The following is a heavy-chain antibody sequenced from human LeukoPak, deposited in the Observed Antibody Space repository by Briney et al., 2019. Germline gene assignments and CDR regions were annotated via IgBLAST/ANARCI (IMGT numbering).Heavy chain of an antibody. Sequence: SETLSLTCTVSGGSISSYYWSWIRQPPGKGLEWIGSIYYSGSTYYNPSLKSRVTISVDTSKNQFSLKLSSVTAADTAVYYCARTDVVVPAIPLDVWGQGTTVTVSS. D-gene: IGHD2-2*01. V-gene: IGHV4-59*05. CDR3: ARTDVVVPAIPLDV. CDR2: IYYSGST. CDR1: GGSISSYY. J-gene: IGHJ6*02.